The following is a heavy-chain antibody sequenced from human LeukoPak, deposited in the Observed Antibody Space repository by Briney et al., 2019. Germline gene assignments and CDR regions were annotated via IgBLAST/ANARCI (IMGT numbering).Heavy chain of an antibody. Sequence: PGGSLRLSCAVSGITFSSYAMTWVRQAPGKGLEWVSYISSSSSYTNYADSVKGRFTISRDNAKNSLYLQMNSLRAEDTAVYYCARDLHNYYFDYWGQGTLVTVSS. CDR2: ISSSSSYT. CDR3: ARDLHNYYFDY. V-gene: IGHV3-21*05. J-gene: IGHJ4*02. D-gene: IGHD1-1*01. CDR1: GITFSSYA.